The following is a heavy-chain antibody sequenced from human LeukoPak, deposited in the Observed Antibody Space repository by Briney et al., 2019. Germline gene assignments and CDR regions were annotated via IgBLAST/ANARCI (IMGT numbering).Heavy chain of an antibody. V-gene: IGHV3-21*01. CDR3: ARDPLRIHPGGAFDI. D-gene: IGHD3-16*01. Sequence: PGGSLRLSCAASGFTFSSYSMNWVRQAPGKGLEWVSSISSSSSYIYYADSVKGRFTISRDNAKNSLYLQMNSLRAEDTAVYYCARDPLRIHPGGAFDIWGQGTMVTVSS. CDR1: GFTFSSYS. CDR2: ISSSSSYI. J-gene: IGHJ3*02.